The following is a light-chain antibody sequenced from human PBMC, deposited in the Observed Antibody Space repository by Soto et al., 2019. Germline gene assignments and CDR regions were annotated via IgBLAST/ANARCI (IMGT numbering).Light chain of an antibody. CDR3: AVWDDSLNVVV. V-gene: IGLV1-44*01. Sequence: QSVLTQPPSASGTPGQRVTISCSGSSSNIGSNTVNWYHQLPGTAPKLLIYSNNQRPSGVPDRFSGSKSCTSASLAISGLQAEDEADYYCAVWDDSLNVVVFGGGTKLTVL. CDR2: SNN. J-gene: IGLJ2*01. CDR1: SSNIGSNT.